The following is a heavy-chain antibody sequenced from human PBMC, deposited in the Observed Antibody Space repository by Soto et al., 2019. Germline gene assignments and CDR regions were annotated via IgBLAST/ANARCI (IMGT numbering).Heavy chain of an antibody. CDR3: ARDRIIWNYAWFDP. J-gene: IGHJ5*02. V-gene: IGHV6-1*01. CDR2: TYYRSKWYN. CDR1: GDSVSSNSAA. Sequence: SQTLALPCAISGDSVSSNSAAWNFIRQSPSRGLEWLGRTYYRSKWYNDYAVSVKSRITTNPDTSKNQFSLQLNSVTPEDTAVYYCARDRIIWNYAWFDPWGQGTLVTVSS. D-gene: IGHD1-7*01.